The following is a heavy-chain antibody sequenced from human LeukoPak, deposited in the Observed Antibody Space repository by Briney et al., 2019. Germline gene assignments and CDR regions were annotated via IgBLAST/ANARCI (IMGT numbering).Heavy chain of an antibody. CDR3: ARDYECSGGSCPPPTHYGMDV. J-gene: IGHJ6*02. V-gene: IGHV4-30-4*01. Sequence: SETLSLTCTVSGGSISSGDYYWSWIRQPPGKGLEWIGYIYYSGSTYYNPSLKSRVTISVDTSKNQFSLKLSSVTAADTAVYYCARDYECSGGSCPPPTHYGMDVWGQGTTVTVSS. CDR2: IYYSGST. CDR1: GGSISSGDYY. D-gene: IGHD2-15*01.